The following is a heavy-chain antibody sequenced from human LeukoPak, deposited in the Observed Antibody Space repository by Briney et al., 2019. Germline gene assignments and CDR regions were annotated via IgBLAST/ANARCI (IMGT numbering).Heavy chain of an antibody. CDR2: INPSGGSA. J-gene: IGHJ4*02. V-gene: IGHV1-46*01. D-gene: IGHD3-22*01. Sequence: ASVKVSCKASGYTFGNYYMHWVRQAPGQGLEWMGVINPSGGSANYAQRFQGRFTISRDNAKNSQYLEMNSLRAEDTAVYYCARGRFNYDSTGYSSFYHWGQGTLVTVSS. CDR1: GYTFGNYY. CDR3: ARGRFNYDSTGYSSFYH.